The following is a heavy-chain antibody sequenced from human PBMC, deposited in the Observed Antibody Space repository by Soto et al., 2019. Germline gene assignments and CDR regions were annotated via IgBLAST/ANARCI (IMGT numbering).Heavy chain of an antibody. V-gene: IGHV3-48*01. Sequence: EVQLVESGGGLVQPGGSLRLSCAASGFTFVSYSMNWVRQAPGKGLEWVSYISSSSSTIYYADSVKGRFTISRDNAKNSLYLQMNSLRAADTAVYYCARGYYGDYEVSDYWGQGTLVTVSS. CDR1: GFTFVSYS. D-gene: IGHD3-10*01. CDR2: ISSSSSTI. J-gene: IGHJ4*02. CDR3: ARGYYGDYEVSDY.